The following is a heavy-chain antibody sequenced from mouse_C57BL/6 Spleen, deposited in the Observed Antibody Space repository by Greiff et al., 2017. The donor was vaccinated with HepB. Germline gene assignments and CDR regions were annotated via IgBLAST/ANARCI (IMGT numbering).Heavy chain of an antibody. CDR1: GYTFTDYY. D-gene: IGHD2-3*01. J-gene: IGHJ1*03. V-gene: IGHV1-76*01. Sequence: QVQLKQSGAELVRPGASVKLSCKASGYTFTDYYINWVKQRPGQGLEWIARIYPGSGNTYYNEKFKGKATLTAEKSSSTAYMQLSSLTSEDSAVDFCARIRNDGAYWYFDVWGTGTTVTVSS. CDR2: IYPGSGNT. CDR3: ARIRNDGAYWYFDV.